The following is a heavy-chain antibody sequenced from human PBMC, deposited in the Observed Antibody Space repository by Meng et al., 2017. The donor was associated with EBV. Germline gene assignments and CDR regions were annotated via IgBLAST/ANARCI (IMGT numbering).Heavy chain of an antibody. CDR1: GGAMSPYY. J-gene: IGHJ4*02. CDR3: ARLNQFLEWDFDY. CDR2: VHESGNS. V-gene: IGHV4-59*01. Sequence: QLRESGPGLVRPSGPLSLTCTVSGGAMSPYYWNWIRQFPEKGLEWIGYVHESGNSNYNPSLRDRVTISLDTSKNQFSLELNSVTAADTALYYCARLNQFLEWDFDYWGRGTLVTVSS. D-gene: IGHD3-3*01.